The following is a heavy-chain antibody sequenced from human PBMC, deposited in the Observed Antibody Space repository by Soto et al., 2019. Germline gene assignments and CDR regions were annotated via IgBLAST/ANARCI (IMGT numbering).Heavy chain of an antibody. CDR3: AKALYGGFTY. CDR1: GFTFGVYA. CDR2: ISGSGDST. V-gene: IGHV3-23*01. D-gene: IGHD3-10*01. Sequence: HPGRTLRLSSAASGFTFGVYAMSWVRQAPGKGLEWVSGISGSGDSTHYADSVKGRFTVSRDNSKSMLYLQTNSLRAEDTAIYYCAKALYGGFTYWGQGT. J-gene: IGHJ4*02.